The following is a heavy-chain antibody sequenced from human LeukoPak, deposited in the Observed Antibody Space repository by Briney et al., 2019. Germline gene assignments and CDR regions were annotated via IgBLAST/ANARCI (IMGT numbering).Heavy chain of an antibody. V-gene: IGHV4-59*01. CDR3: GRDHWFDP. CDR2: IYYNGNT. Sequence: PSETLSLTRTVSGGFITSYYWGWIRQPPGKGLEWIGHIYYNGNTYYNPSLESRVTISVDTSKNQFSLRLSSVTAADTAVYYCGRDHWFDPWGQGTLVTVSS. J-gene: IGHJ5*02. CDR1: GGFITSYY.